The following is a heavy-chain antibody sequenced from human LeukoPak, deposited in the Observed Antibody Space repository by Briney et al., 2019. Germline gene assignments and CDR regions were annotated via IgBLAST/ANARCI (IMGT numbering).Heavy chain of an antibody. D-gene: IGHD6-19*01. CDR1: GFTFSSYA. V-gene: IGHV3-23*01. CDR3: AKDEESSGGPFDY. J-gene: IGHJ4*02. CDR2: ISGSGGST. Sequence: GGSLRLPCAASGFTFSSYAMSWVRQAPGKGLEWVSAISGSGGSTYYADSVKGRFTISRDNSKNTLYLQMNSLRAEDTAVYYCAKDEESSGGPFDYWGQGTLVTVSS.